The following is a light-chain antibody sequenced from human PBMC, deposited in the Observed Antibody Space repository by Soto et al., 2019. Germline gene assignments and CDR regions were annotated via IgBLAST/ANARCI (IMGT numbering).Light chain of an antibody. V-gene: IGKV3-20*01. CDR1: QSVSSSY. CDR2: GAS. J-gene: IGKJ1*01. CDR3: QQYGSSPWT. Sequence: EIVLTQSPGTLSLSPGERATLSCRASQSVSSSYLAWYQQKPGLAPRLLMYGASSRATGIPDRFIGSGSGTGFTLTISRLEPEDFAVYYCQQYGSSPWTFGQGTKVEI.